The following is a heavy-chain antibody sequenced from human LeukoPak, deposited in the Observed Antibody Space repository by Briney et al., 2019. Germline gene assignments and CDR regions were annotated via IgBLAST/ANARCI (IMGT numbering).Heavy chain of an antibody. CDR1: GYSFSTHW. Sequence: GESLKISCKGSGYSFSTHWIGWVRQMPGKVLEWLGIIYAGDFDTRYSPSFQGQVTISVDRSINTAYLQWNSLKASDTAMYYCARPRGYSSSSDAFDIWGQGTMVTVSS. D-gene: IGHD6-6*01. V-gene: IGHV5-51*01. J-gene: IGHJ3*02. CDR2: IYAGDFDT. CDR3: ARPRGYSSSSDAFDI.